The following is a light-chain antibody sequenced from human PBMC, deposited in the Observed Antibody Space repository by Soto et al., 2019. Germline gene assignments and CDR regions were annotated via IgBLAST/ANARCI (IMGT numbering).Light chain of an antibody. CDR1: QNIFSNY. CDR2: GAS. Sequence: EIVLTQSPDTVSVSPGERVTLSCRASQNIFSNYLAWYQQKPGQAPRLLIYGASTRATGTADRFSGGGSGTDFTLTISRLEPEDFAVYHCQQYGRSWTLGQGTKVDIK. CDR3: QQYGRSWT. V-gene: IGKV3-20*01. J-gene: IGKJ1*01.